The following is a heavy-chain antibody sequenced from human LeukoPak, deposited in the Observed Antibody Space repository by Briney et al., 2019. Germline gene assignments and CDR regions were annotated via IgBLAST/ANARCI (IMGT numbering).Heavy chain of an antibody. D-gene: IGHD2-2*01. CDR1: GGSISSYY. Sequence: SETLSLTCTVSGGSISSYYWSWIRQPPRKGLEWIGYIYYSGSTNYNPSLKSRVTISVDTSKNQFSLKLSSVTAADTAVYYCAGGSTSSFDYWGQGTLVTVSS. V-gene: IGHV4-59*08. CDR2: IYYSGST. CDR3: AGGSTSSFDY. J-gene: IGHJ4*02.